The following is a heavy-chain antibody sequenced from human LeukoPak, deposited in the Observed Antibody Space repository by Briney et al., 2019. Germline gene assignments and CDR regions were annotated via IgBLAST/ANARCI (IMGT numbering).Heavy chain of an antibody. V-gene: IGHV3-23*01. CDR3: AKGGYNDVFDY. CDR1: GFTFSNYA. J-gene: IGHJ4*02. CDR2: ISGGGGST. Sequence: PGGSLRLSRAASGFTFSNYAMSWVRQAPGKGLEWVSVISGGGGSTYYADSMKGRFTISRDNSKNTLYLQMNSLRAEDMAVYYCAKGGYNDVFDYWGQGTLVTVSS. D-gene: IGHD5-24*01.